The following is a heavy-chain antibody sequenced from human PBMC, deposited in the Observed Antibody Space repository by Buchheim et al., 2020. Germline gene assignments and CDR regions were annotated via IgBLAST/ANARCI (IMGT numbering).Heavy chain of an antibody. CDR3: AKDPVMEVAATPWFDP. CDR1: GFTFSNYA. CDR2: ISGSGNKT. V-gene: IGHV3-23*01. D-gene: IGHD2-15*01. J-gene: IGHJ5*02. Sequence: EVHLLESGGGLVQPGGSLRLSCAASGFTFSNYAMNWVRQAPGKGLEWVSGISGSGNKTYHADSVKGRFTISRDNSKNTLYLQMNSLRAEDTAVYYCAKDPVMEVAATPWFDPWGQGTL.